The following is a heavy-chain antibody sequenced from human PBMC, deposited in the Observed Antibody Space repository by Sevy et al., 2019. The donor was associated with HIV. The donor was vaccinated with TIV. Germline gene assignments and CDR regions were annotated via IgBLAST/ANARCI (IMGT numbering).Heavy chain of an antibody. CDR1: GFTFSSYS. Sequence: GGSLRLSCAASGFTFSSYSMNWVRQAPGKGLEWVSYISSSSSTIYYADSVKGRFTISRDNAKNSLYLQMNSLRAEDTVVYYCAGGGILVGGAFDIWGQGTMVTVSS. J-gene: IGHJ3*02. D-gene: IGHD2-15*01. CDR3: AGGGILVGGAFDI. V-gene: IGHV3-48*01. CDR2: ISSSSSTI.